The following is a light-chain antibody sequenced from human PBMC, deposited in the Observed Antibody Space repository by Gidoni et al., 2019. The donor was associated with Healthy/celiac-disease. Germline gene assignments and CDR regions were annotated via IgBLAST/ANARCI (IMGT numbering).Light chain of an antibody. Sequence: DIKMTQSPSTLAASGGDRVTITCRASQSISSWLAWFQQQPGKAPKLLNYKASSLESGVPSRFSGSGSGTEFTLTISSLQPDDFATYYCQQYNSYWTFGQGTKVEIK. CDR3: QQYNSYWT. CDR1: QSISSW. J-gene: IGKJ1*01. V-gene: IGKV1-5*03. CDR2: KAS.